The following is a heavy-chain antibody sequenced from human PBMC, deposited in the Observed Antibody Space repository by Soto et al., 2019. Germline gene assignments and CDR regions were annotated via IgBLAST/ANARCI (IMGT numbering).Heavy chain of an antibody. CDR3: ARGGSGSSPKNDAFDI. CDR2: IYHSGST. J-gene: IGHJ3*02. CDR1: GGSISSGGYS. V-gene: IGHV4-30-2*01. Sequence: LSLTCAVSGGSISSGGYSWSWIRQPPGKGLEWIGYIYHSGSTYYNPSLKSRVTISVDRSKNQFSLKLSSVTAADTAVYYCARGGSGSSPKNDAFDIWGQGTMVTVSS. D-gene: IGHD3-10*01.